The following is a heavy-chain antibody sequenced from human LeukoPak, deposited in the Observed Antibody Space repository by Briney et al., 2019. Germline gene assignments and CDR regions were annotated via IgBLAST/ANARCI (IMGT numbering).Heavy chain of an antibody. Sequence: ASVKVSCKASGYTFTSYYMHWVREAPGQGLEWMGIINPSGGSTTYAQKFQDRVTMTRDTSTSTVYMELSSLRSEDTAVYYCARGSRTSMVRGVIYNWLDPWGQGTLVTVSS. CDR1: GYTFTSYY. D-gene: IGHD3-10*01. CDR3: ARGSRTSMVRGVIYNWLDP. CDR2: INPSGGST. J-gene: IGHJ5*02. V-gene: IGHV1-46*01.